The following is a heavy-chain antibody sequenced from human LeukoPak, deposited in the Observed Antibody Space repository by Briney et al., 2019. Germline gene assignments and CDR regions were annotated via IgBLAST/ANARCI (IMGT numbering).Heavy chain of an antibody. CDR1: GDSVSSNTAA. J-gene: IGHJ4*02. Sequence: PSQTLSLTCAISGDSVSSNTAARNWIRQSPSRGLEWLGRTYYRSKWYNDYAVSVKSRITVNPDTSKNQFSLQLKSVTPEDTAVYFCARGVGSGWALGYWGQGTLVTVSS. CDR2: TYYRSKWYN. V-gene: IGHV6-1*01. CDR3: ARGVGSGWALGY. D-gene: IGHD6-25*01.